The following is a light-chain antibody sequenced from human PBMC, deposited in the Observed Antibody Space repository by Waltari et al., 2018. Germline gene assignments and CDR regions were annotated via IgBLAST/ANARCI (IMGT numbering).Light chain of an antibody. J-gene: IGKJ1*01. Sequence: GRASQSLRTSVAWFQPKPGQPPRLLIYGTATRAAGIPARCRGSGSGTDFSLTITSRQTEDLATYYCQQYDVWPWTFGQGTRVE. CDR1: QSLRTS. V-gene: IGKV3D-15*01. CDR3: QQYDVWPWT. CDR2: GTA.